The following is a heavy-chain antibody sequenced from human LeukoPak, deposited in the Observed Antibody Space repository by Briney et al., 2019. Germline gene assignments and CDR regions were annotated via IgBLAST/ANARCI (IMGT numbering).Heavy chain of an antibody. D-gene: IGHD7-27*01. CDR1: GFTFSSYG. CDR3: ARDMWGFDH. CDR2: ISSSSSTI. Sequence: GRSLRLSCAASGFTFSSYGMHWVRQAPGKGLEWVSYISSSSSTIYYADSVKGRFTISRDNAKNSLYLQMNSLRAEDTAVYYCARDMWGFDHWGQGTLVTVSS. V-gene: IGHV3-48*04. J-gene: IGHJ4*02.